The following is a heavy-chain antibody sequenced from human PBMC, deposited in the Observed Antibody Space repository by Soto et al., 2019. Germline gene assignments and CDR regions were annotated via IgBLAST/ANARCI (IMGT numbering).Heavy chain of an antibody. CDR3: AVGRHKTSGSNTWFDP. CDR1: GVNFSSYA. D-gene: IGHD3-22*01. CDR2: ISDTGGGT. Sequence: GGSLRLSCAASGVNFSSYAMNWVRQAPGKGLEWVSTISDTGGGTFYAGSVKGRFAISRDNSKNTLYLQMHSLRADDSAIYFCAVGRHKTSGSNTWFDPWGRGTLVTVSS. J-gene: IGHJ5*02. V-gene: IGHV3-23*01.